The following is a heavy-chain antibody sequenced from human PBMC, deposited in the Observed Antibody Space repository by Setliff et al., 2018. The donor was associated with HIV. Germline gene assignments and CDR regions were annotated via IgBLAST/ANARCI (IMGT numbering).Heavy chain of an antibody. CDR1: GVAFNTYA. CDR3: ATAQGIATANFDY. J-gene: IGHJ4*02. CDR2: IFAFLNIP. Sequence: PSVKVSCKTSGVAFNTYAFSWVRQAPGQGLEWMGDIFAFLNIPNYAQKFQGRVTITADKPTSTAYMELTGLRSEDTAIYYCATAQGIATANFDYWGQGTLVTVSS. V-gene: IGHV1-69*10. D-gene: IGHD6-13*01.